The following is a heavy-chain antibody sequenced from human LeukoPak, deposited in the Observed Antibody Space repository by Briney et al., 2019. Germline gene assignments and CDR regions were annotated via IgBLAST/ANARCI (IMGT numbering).Heavy chain of an antibody. CDR1: GGSISNYY. J-gene: IGHJ4*02. V-gene: IGHV4-59*01. Sequence: PSETLSLTCTVSGGSISNYYWSWIRQPPGKGLEWIGYIYYSGSTNYNPSLKSRVTISIDMSKNQFSLKLRSVTAADTAVYYCARGPTKNYFDYWGQGTLVTVSS. CDR3: ARGPTKNYFDY. CDR2: IYYSGST.